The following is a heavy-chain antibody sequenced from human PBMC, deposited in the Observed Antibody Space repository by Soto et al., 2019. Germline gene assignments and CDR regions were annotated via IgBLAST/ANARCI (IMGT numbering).Heavy chain of an antibody. Sequence: VKVSCKASGGTFSSYAISWVRQAPGQGLEWMGGIIPIFGTANYAQKFQGRVTITADESTSTAYMELSSLRSEDTAVYYCAKRGGGGGGVKYGMDVWGQGTTVTVSS. CDR2: IIPIFGTA. V-gene: IGHV1-69*01. CDR1: GGTFSSYA. CDR3: AKRGGGGGGVKYGMDV. J-gene: IGHJ6*02. D-gene: IGHD3-16*01.